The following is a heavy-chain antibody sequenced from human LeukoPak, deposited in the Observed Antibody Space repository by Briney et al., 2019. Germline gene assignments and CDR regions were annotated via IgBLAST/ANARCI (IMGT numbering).Heavy chain of an antibody. J-gene: IGHJ4*02. CDR1: GFTFSSYG. V-gene: IGHV3-30*18. CDR3: AKGGARLCDY. Sequence: PGRSLRLSCAASGFTFSSYGMHWVRQAPGKGLEWVAVISYDGTYKYYADSVKGRFTISRDNAKNTLYLQMNSLRAEDTAVYYCAKGGARLCDYWGQGTLVTVSS. D-gene: IGHD1-26*01. CDR2: ISYDGTYK.